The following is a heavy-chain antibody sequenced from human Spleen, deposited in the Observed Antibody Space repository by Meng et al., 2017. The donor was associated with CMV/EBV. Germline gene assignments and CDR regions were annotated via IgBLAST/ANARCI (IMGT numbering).Heavy chain of an antibody. J-gene: IGHJ5*02. V-gene: IGHV4-38-2*02. D-gene: IGHD3-22*01. CDR2: IYHTGTT. CDR3: ARTPNYYDSGWFDP. Sequence: SETLSLTCTVTAYSIRSGHHWGWIRQPPGKGLEWIGTIYHTGTTYYNPSLKSRVTISVDTSKNQFSLKLSSVTAADTAVYYCARTPNYYDSGWFDPWGQGTLVTVSS. CDR1: AYSIRSGHH.